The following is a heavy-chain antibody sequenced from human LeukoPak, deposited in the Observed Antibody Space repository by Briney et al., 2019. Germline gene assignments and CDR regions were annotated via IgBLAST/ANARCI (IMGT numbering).Heavy chain of an antibody. D-gene: IGHD5-18*01. Sequence: SETLSLTCAVYGGSFSGYYWSWIRQPPGKGLEWIGEINHSGSTNYNPSFKSRVTISVDTSKNQFSLKLSSVTAADTAVYYCARGPEYSYGYRDFDYWGQGTLVTVSS. CDR1: GGSFSGYY. V-gene: IGHV4-34*01. CDR2: INHSGST. J-gene: IGHJ4*02. CDR3: ARGPEYSYGYRDFDY.